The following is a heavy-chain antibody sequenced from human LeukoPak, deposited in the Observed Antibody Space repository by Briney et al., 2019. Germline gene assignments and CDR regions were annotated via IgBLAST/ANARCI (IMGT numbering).Heavy chain of an antibody. Sequence: EGSLRLSCAASGFTFSSYWMSWVRQAPGKGLEWVANIKQDGSEKYYVDSVKGRFTISRDNAKNSLYLQMNSLRAEDTAVYYCARDRVRSRTQSDYWGQGALVTVSS. CDR2: IKQDGSEK. J-gene: IGHJ4*02. D-gene: IGHD2-2*01. CDR3: ARDRVRSRTQSDY. CDR1: GFTFSSYW. V-gene: IGHV3-7*01.